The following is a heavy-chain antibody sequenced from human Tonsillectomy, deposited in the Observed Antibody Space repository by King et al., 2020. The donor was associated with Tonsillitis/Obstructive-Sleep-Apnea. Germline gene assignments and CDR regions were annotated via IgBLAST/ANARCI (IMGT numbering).Heavy chain of an antibody. CDR3: ARVLLATITSPHWYFAL. Sequence: QLQESGPGLVKPSETLSLTCTVSGGSISSYYWSWIRQPPGKGLEWIGYTSHSGSTNYNPSLKSRVTMSVDTSKNQFSLNLNSMTSADTAIYYCARVLLATITSPHWYFALWGRGTLVTVTS. CDR1: GGSISSYY. D-gene: IGHD5-24*01. V-gene: IGHV4-59*01. CDR2: TSHSGST. J-gene: IGHJ2*01.